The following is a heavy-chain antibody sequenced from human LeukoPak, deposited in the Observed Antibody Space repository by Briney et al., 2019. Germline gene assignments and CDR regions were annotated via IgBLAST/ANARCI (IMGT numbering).Heavy chain of an antibody. CDR2: IYPGDSDT. V-gene: IGHV5-51*01. CDR1: GYSFTSYW. D-gene: IGHD3-10*01. Sequence: GESLKISCKGSGYSFTSYWIGWVRQMPGKGLEWMGIIYPGDSDTRYSPSFQGQVTISADKSISTAYLQWSSLKASDTAMYYCARVEAGYGSGSYYDNWYFDLWGRGTLVTVSS. CDR3: ARVEAGYGSGSYYDNWYFDL. J-gene: IGHJ2*01.